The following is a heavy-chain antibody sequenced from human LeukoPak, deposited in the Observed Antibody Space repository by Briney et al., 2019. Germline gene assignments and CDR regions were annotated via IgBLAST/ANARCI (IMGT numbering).Heavy chain of an antibody. CDR3: AKPRTYYYDSSGYWYFDL. CDR2: ISYDGSNK. CDR1: GFTFSSYG. V-gene: IGHV3-30*18. J-gene: IGHJ2*01. Sequence: QPGGSLRLSCAASGFTFSSYGMHWVRQAPGKGLEWVAVISYDGSNKYYADSVKGRFTISRDNSKNTLYLQMNSLRAEDTAVYYCAKPRTYYYDSSGYWYFDLWGRGTLVTVSS. D-gene: IGHD3-22*01.